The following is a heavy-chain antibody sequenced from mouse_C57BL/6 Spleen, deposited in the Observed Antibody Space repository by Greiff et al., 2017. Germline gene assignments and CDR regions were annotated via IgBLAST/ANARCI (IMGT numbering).Heavy chain of an antibody. J-gene: IGHJ1*03. Sequence: VQLQQSGAELVKPGASVKLSCKASGYTFTSYWITWVKQRPGQGLEWIGDIYHGSGSTNYNEKFKSKATLTVDTSSSTAYMQLSSLTSEDSAVYYCAIRRSNYLPFDVWGTGTTVTVSS. V-gene: IGHV1-55*01. D-gene: IGHD2-5*01. CDR2: IYHGSGST. CDR1: GYTFTSYW. CDR3: AIRRSNYLPFDV.